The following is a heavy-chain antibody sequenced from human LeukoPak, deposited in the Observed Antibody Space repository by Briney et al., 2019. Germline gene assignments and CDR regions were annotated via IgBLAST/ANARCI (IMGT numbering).Heavy chain of an antibody. V-gene: IGHV3-15*01. CDR3: TTDGVGIEGATYDY. D-gene: IGHD1-26*01. J-gene: IGHJ4*02. CDR1: GFTFINAW. CDR2: IKATPHGGKT. Sequence: GGSLRLSCAASGFTFINAWMAWVRQAPGKGLEWVGRIKATPHGGKTDYAAPVKGRFTISRDNSKNMLYLQMNSLKTEDTAVYYCTTDGVGIEGATYDYWGQGTLVTVSS.